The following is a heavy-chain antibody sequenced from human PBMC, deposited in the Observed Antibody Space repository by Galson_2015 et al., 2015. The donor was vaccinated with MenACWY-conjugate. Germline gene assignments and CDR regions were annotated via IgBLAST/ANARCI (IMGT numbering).Heavy chain of an antibody. J-gene: IGHJ3*02. CDR1: GFTFSSYA. D-gene: IGHD7-27*01. V-gene: IGHV3-23*01. CDR2: ISGSVTST. Sequence: SLRLSCAASGFTFSSYAMSWVRQAPGKGLEWVSGISGSVTSTSYADSVKGRFTISRDNSKNTLYLQMNSLRAEDTAVYYCAKGMGTTAKYAFDIWGRGTMVTVSS. CDR3: AKGMGTTAKYAFDI.